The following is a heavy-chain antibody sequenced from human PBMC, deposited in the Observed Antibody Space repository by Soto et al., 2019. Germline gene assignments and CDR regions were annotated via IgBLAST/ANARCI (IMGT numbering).Heavy chain of an antibody. J-gene: IGHJ4*02. Sequence: PSETLSLTCTVSGGSISSSSYYWGWIRQPPGKGLEWIGSIYYSGSTYYNPSLKSRVTISVDTSKNQFSLKLSSVTAADTAVYYCARRLSLLDIVVVPAAIRHRDYWGQGTLVTVSS. CDR1: GGSISSSSYY. D-gene: IGHD2-2*03. CDR2: IYYSGST. CDR3: ARRLSLLDIVVVPAAIRHRDY. V-gene: IGHV4-39*01.